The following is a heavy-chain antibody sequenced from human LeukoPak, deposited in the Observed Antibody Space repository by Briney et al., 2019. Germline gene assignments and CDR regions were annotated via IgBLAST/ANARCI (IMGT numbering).Heavy chain of an antibody. V-gene: IGHV4-31*03. J-gene: IGHJ4*02. CDR2: IYYSGST. D-gene: IGHD1-1*01. Sequence: SETLSLTCTVSGGSISSGGYYWSWIRQHPGKGLEWIGYIYYSGSTYYNPSLKSRVTISVDTSKNQFSLKLSSVTAADTAVYYCARGRTTGTTFPFDYWGQGTLVTVSS. CDR3: ARGRTTGTTFPFDY. CDR1: GGSISSGGYY.